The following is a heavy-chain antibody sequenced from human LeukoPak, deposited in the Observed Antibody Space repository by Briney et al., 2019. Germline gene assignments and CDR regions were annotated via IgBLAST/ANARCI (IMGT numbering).Heavy chain of an antibody. J-gene: IGHJ4*02. D-gene: IGHD3-16*01. CDR2: ISSGGGST. V-gene: IGHV3-23*01. Sequence: GGPLRLSCAASGFTFSSYAMSWVRQAPGKGPEWVSAISSGGGSTYYADSVKGRFTISRDNSNNTLYLQMNSLRAEDTAVYYCAKAKGGYYFDYWGQGTLVTVSS. CDR3: AKAKGGYYFDY. CDR1: GFTFSSYA.